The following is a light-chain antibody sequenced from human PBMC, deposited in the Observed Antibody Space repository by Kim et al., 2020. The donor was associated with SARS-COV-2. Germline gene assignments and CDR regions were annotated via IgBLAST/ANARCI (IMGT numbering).Light chain of an antibody. CDR3: QRYYSAPWT. Sequence: SASVGDRVTISCRASQDINNYLAWYQQKPGKAPKLLIYSASVLQVGVPSRFSGSGSGTDFTLTISSLQPEDVATYYCQRYYSAPWTFGQGTKLEI. CDR2: SAS. V-gene: IGKV1-27*01. CDR1: QDINNY. J-gene: IGKJ1*01.